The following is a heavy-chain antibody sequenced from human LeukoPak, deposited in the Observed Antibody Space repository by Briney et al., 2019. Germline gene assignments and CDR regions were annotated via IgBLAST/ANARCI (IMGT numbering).Heavy chain of an antibody. Sequence: GGSLRLSCAASGFTFSTYAMNWVRQAPGKGLNWVSGISGSGGSTFYADSVKGRFTISRDNSKKTLYLQMNSLRADDTAVYYCAKDARWLAPGTFDIWGQGTMVTGS. V-gene: IGHV3-23*01. CDR3: AKDARWLAPGTFDI. J-gene: IGHJ3*02. CDR2: ISGSGGST. D-gene: IGHD6-19*01. CDR1: GFTFSTYA.